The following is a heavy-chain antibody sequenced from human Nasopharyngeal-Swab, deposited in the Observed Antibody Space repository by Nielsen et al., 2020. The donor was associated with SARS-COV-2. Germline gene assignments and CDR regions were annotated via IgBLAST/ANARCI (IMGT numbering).Heavy chain of an antibody. CDR1: GAYISNHY. Sequence: SETLSLTCTVSGAYISNHYWSWIRQSAGKGLEWIGRIYTSGSTSYNPSLKSRVTMPLDTSKKHFSLKLSSVTAADTAVYYCARGHCSTTSCYYYYYGMDVWGQGTTVTVSS. CDR2: IYTSGST. D-gene: IGHD2-2*01. J-gene: IGHJ6*02. CDR3: ARGHCSTTSCYYYYYGMDV. V-gene: IGHV4-4*07.